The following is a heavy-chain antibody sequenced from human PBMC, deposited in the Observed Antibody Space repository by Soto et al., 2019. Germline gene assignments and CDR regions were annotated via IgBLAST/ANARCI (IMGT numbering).Heavy chain of an antibody. CDR3: SRDWRAVNKDFDF. CDR1: GGSISSGNYY. V-gene: IGHV4-30-4*01. D-gene: IGHD3-10*01. J-gene: IGHJ4*02. CDR2: IYYSGST. Sequence: SETLSLTCTVSGGSISSGNYYWSWIRQPPGKGLEWIGYIYYSGSTYYNPSLKSRVTISVDTSKNQFSLKLSSVTAADTAVYFCSRDWRAVNKDFDFWGQGTLVTVSS.